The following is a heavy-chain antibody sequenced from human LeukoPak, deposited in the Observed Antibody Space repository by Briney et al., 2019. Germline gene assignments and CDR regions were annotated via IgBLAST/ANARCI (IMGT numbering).Heavy chain of an antibody. CDR3: ARADSSSWYPSFDY. CDR2: INHSGST. CDR1: GGSFSCYY. V-gene: IGHV4-34*01. D-gene: IGHD6-13*01. J-gene: IGHJ4*02. Sequence: SETLSLTCAVYGGSFSCYYWSWIRQPPGKGLEGIGEINHSGSTNYNPSLKSRVTISVDTSKNQFSLKLSSVTAADTAVYYCARADSSSWYPSFDYWGQGTLVTVSS.